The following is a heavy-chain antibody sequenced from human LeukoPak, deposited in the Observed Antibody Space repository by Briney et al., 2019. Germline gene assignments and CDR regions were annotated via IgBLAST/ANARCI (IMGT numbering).Heavy chain of an antibody. CDR3: ARFDRSDLYNWFDP. J-gene: IGHJ5*02. CDR1: GYTFTSYA. D-gene: IGHD3-9*01. CDR2: INAGNGNT. Sequence: GASVKVSCKASGYTFTSYAMHWVRQAPGQRLEGMGWINAGNGNTKYSQKFQGRVTITRDTSASTAYMELSSLRSEDTAVYYCARFDRSDLYNWFDPWGQGTLVTVSS. V-gene: IGHV1-3*01.